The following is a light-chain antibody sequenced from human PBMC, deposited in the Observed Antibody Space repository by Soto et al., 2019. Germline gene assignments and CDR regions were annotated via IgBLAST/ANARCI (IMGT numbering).Light chain of an antibody. J-gene: IGKJ1*01. CDR1: QSVSSSY. CDR3: QQYGTTPWT. CDR2: GAS. V-gene: IGKV3-20*01. Sequence: EFVLTQSPGTLSPSPGERVTLSCRASQSVSSSYLAWYQQKPGQAPRLLIYGASSRSTGIPDRFSGSVSGTDFTLTISRLEPEDFAVYYCQQYGTTPWTFGQGTKVDIK.